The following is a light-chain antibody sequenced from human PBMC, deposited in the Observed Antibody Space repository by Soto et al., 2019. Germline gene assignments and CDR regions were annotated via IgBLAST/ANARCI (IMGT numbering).Light chain of an antibody. J-gene: IGKJ1*01. Sequence: DIQMTQSPSSVSASVGDRVTITCRASQDICTCLLWYQQKPGKAPKLLIFGASSLQSGVPSRFSGNRSGTDFSLNVSSLQPEDSATYFCQQSNSVPPTFGQGTKVEI. V-gene: IGKV1-12*01. CDR3: QQSNSVPPT. CDR2: GAS. CDR1: QDICTC.